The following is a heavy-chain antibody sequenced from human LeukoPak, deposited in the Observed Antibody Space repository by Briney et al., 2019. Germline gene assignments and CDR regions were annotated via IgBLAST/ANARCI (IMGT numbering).Heavy chain of an antibody. CDR1: GFTFSSYA. CDR2: ISYDGINQ. V-gene: IGHV3-30*04. D-gene: IGHD2-8*01. J-gene: IGHJ4*02. Sequence: GRSLRLSCATSGFTFSSYAMHWVRQAPGKGLEWVALISYDGINQYYADSVKGRFIISRDNSKNTLYLQLNSLRLEDTAVYYCTLATFGVVYYFDYWGQGTLVTVSS. CDR3: TLATFGVVYYFDY.